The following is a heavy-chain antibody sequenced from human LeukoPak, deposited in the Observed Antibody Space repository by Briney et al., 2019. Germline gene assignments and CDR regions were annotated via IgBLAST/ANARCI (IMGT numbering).Heavy chain of an antibody. CDR3: ARGVGYCSGGSCYSGGNFDY. Sequence: SQTLSLTCTVSGGSISSGGYYWSWIRQHPGKGLEWIGYFYYSGSTYYNPSLKSRVTISVDTSKNQFSLKLSSVTAADTAVYYCARGVGYCSGGSCYSGGNFDYWGQGTLVTVSS. D-gene: IGHD2-15*01. V-gene: IGHV4-31*03. CDR2: FYYSGST. J-gene: IGHJ4*02. CDR1: GGSISSGGYY.